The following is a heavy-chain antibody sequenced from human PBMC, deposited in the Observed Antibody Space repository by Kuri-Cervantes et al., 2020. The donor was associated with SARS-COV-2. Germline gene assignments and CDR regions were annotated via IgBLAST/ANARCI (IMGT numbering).Heavy chain of an antibody. CDR2: ISYDGSNK. J-gene: IGHJ4*02. CDR3: ARDDGSGSYFTFDY. V-gene: IGHV3-30-3*01. Sequence: GGSLRLSCAASGFTFSSYAMHWVRQAPGKGLERVAVISYDGSNKYYADSVKGRFTISRDNSKNTLYLQMNSLRAEDTAVYYCARDDGSGSYFTFDYWGQGTLVTVSS. D-gene: IGHD3-10*01. CDR1: GFTFSSYA.